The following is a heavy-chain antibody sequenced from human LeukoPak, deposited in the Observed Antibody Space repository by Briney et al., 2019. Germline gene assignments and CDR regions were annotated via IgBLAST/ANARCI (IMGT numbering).Heavy chain of an antibody. CDR3: ASPPDGLANAFDI. Sequence: EGSLRLSCKGSGFSFSTSWIHWVRQAPGEGLVGVSRINPDYSGTDYADSVRGRFTISRDNAKNTVFLQMNSLRAEDTAVYYCASPPDGLANAFDIWGLGTMVTVSS. J-gene: IGHJ3*02. V-gene: IGHV3-74*01. CDR2: INPDYSGT. CDR1: GFSFSTSW. D-gene: IGHD5-24*01.